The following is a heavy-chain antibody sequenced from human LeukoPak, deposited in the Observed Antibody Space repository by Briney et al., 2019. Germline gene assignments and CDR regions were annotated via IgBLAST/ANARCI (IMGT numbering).Heavy chain of an antibody. CDR1: GFTFSTYA. CDR2: ISGSGGST. J-gene: IGHJ3*02. V-gene: IGHV3-23*01. Sequence: GGSPRLSCAASGFTFSTYAMSWVRQAPGKGLEWVSAISGSGGSTYYADSVKGRFTISRDNSKNTLCLQMNTLRAEDTAVYYCAKGGYSYGARDAFDIWGQGTMVTVSS. CDR3: AKGGYSYGARDAFDI. D-gene: IGHD5-18*01.